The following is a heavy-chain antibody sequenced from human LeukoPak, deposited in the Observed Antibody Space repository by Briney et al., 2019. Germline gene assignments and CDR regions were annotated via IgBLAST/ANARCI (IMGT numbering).Heavy chain of an antibody. CDR2: FNPKRGGT. V-gene: IGHV1-2*02. CDR1: GYTFTDYY. CDR3: VRAGELDY. J-gene: IGHJ4*02. D-gene: IGHD7-27*01. Sequence: ASVKVSCKASGYTFTDYYMNWVRQAPGQGLEWMGWFNPKRGGTKYAQKFQGRVTMTRDTSISTAYMELSILRSDDTAVYYCVRAGELDYWGQGTLVTVSS.